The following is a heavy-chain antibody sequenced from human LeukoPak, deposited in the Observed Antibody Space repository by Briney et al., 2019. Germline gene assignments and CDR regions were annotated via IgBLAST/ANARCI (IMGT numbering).Heavy chain of an antibody. Sequence: SETLSLTCTVSGGSISSYYWSWIRQPPGKGLEWIGYIYTSGSTNYNPSLKSRVTISVDTSKNQFSLKLSSVTAADTAVYYCARKGALFRNAFDIWGQGTMVTVSS. CDR1: GGSISSYY. D-gene: IGHD3-16*01. J-gene: IGHJ3*02. V-gene: IGHV4-4*09. CDR2: IYTSGST. CDR3: ARKGALFRNAFDI.